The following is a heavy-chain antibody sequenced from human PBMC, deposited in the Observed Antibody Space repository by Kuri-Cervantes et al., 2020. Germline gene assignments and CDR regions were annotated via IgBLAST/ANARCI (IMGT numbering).Heavy chain of an antibody. D-gene: IGHD3-22*01. CDR1: GGTFSSYA. CDR3: ATVGSSGYMNWFDP. V-gene: IGHV1-69*06. J-gene: IGHJ5*02. CDR2: IIPIFGTA. Sequence: SVKVSCKASGGTFSSYAISWVRQAPGQGLEWMGGIIPIFGTANYAQKFQGRVTMTEDTSTDTAYMELSSLRSEDTAVYYCATVGSSGYMNWFDPWGQGTRGTGSS.